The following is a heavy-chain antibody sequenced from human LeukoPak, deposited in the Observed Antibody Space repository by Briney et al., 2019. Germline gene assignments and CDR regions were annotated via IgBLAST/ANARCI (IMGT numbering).Heavy chain of an antibody. CDR1: GASIITTNYY. D-gene: IGHD4-11*01. J-gene: IGHJ4*02. CDR2: ISYSGNA. V-gene: IGHV4-39*01. CDR3: ARNLGQTWGTVTTDLWYFDH. Sequence: SETLSLTCTVSGASIITTNYYWGWLRQPPGKGLEWIGSISYSGNAYYNPSLRSRLSISMDASKNQSSLKVRSVTAADTAVYYCARNLGQTWGTVTTDLWYFDHWGQGTLVPVSS.